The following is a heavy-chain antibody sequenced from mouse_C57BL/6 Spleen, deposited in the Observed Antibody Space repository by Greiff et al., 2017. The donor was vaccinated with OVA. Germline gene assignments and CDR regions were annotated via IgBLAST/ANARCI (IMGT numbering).Heavy chain of an antibody. D-gene: IGHD1-1*01. CDR3: ARNRGDTTVVDY. CDR2: IWSGGST. Sequence: VQRVESGPGLVQPSQSLSITCTVSGFSLTSYGVHWVRQSPGKGLEWLGVIWSGGSTDYNAAFISRLSISKDNSTSQVFFKMNSLQADDTAIYYCARNRGDTTVVDYWGQGTTLTVSS. CDR1: GFSLTSYG. V-gene: IGHV2-2*01. J-gene: IGHJ2*01.